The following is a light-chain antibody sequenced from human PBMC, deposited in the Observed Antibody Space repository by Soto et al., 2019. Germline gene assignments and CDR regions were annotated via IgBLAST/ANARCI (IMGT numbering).Light chain of an antibody. J-gene: IGLJ2*01. V-gene: IGLV1-40*01. CDR3: SSYTSSSTLV. CDR2: GTS. CDR1: SSNIGAGYD. Sequence: QSVLTQPPSVSGAPGQRVTISCTGSSSNIGAGYDVHWYLQLPGTAPKLLIFGTSSRPSGVPDRFSGSKSGTSASLAITGLQAEDEADYYCSSYTSSSTLVFGGGTKLTVL.